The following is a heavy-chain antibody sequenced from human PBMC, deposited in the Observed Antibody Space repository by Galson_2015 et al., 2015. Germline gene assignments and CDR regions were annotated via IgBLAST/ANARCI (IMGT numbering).Heavy chain of an antibody. D-gene: IGHD6-6*01. Sequence: SVKVSCKASGYTFTGYYMHWVRQAPGQGLEWMGRINTNSGGTNYAQKFQGRVTMTRDTSISTAYMELSRLRSDDTAVYYCARDLVGREYSSSSLSCWFDPWGQGTLVTVSS. CDR3: ARDLVGREYSSSSLSCWFDP. J-gene: IGHJ5*02. CDR1: GYTFTGYY. CDR2: INTNSGGT. V-gene: IGHV1-2*06.